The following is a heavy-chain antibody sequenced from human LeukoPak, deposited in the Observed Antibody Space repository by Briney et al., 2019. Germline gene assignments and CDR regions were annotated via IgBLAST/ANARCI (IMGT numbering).Heavy chain of an antibody. J-gene: IGHJ3*02. CDR3: ASIEYYDFWSGYFVGAPRAGAFDI. CDR1: GYTFTSYG. D-gene: IGHD3-3*01. Sequence: ASVKVSCKASGYTFTSYGISWVRQAPGQGLEWMGWISAYNGNTNYAQKLQGRVTMTTDTSTSTAYMELRSLRSDDTAVYYCASIEYYDFWSGYFVGAPRAGAFDIWGQGTMVTVSS. V-gene: IGHV1-18*01. CDR2: ISAYNGNT.